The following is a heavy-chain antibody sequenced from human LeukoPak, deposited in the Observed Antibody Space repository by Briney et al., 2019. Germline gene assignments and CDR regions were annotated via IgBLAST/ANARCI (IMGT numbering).Heavy chain of an antibody. V-gene: IGHV1-18*01. CDR1: GYTFTSYG. J-gene: IGHJ6*02. D-gene: IGHD1-26*01. CDR3: AREGGIVGATYYYYGMDV. Sequence: ASVKVSCKASGYTFTSYGISWVRQAPGQGLEWMGWISAYNGNTNYAQKLQGRVTMTTDTSTSTAYMELRSLRSDDTAVYYCAREGGIVGATYYYYGMDVWGQGTTVTVSS. CDR2: ISAYNGNT.